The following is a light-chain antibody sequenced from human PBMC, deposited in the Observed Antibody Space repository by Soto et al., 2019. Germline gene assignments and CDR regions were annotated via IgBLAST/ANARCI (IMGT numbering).Light chain of an antibody. J-gene: IGKJ4*01. Sequence: EIVLTQSPGTLSLSPGERATLSCRASQSVSSRYLVWYQQKPGQAPRLLVFDASNRATGIPDRFSGSGSGTDFTLTISRLEPEDFAVYYWQQYGTSPLTFGGGPKVEIK. CDR1: QSVSSRY. CDR2: DAS. CDR3: QQYGTSPLT. V-gene: IGKV3-20*01.